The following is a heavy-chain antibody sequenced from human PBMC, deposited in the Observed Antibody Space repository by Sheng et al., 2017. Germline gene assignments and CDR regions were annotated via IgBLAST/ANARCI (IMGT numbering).Heavy chain of an antibody. CDR3: ARETLLGDCTNGVCERHYYGMDV. CDR2: INPNSGGT. Sequence: QVQLVQSGAEVKKPGASVKVSCKASGYTFTGYYMHWVRQAPGQGLEWMGWINPNSGGTNYAQKFQGRVTMTRDTSISTAYMELSRLRSDDTAVYYCARETLLGDCTNGVCERHYYGMDVWDQGP. D-gene: IGHD2-8*01. CDR1: GYTFTGYY. V-gene: IGHV1-2*02. J-gene: IGHJ6*02.